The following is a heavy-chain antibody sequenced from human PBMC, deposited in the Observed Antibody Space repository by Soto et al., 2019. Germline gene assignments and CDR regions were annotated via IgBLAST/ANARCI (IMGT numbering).Heavy chain of an antibody. CDR1: GFTFSSYA. Sequence: GGALRLSCAASGFTFSSYAMSWVRQAPGKGLEWVSGISASGNSAYYADSVKGRFTISRDNSKNTLYLQMNSLRAEDTAVYYCAKGTLGYCSGGSCYLDYWGQGTLVTVSS. CDR2: ISASGNSA. V-gene: IGHV3-23*01. D-gene: IGHD2-15*01. J-gene: IGHJ4*02. CDR3: AKGTLGYCSGGSCYLDY.